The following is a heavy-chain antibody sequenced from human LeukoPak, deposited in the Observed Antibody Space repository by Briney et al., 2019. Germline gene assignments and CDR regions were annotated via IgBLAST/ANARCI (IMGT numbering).Heavy chain of an antibody. D-gene: IGHD6-6*01. V-gene: IGHV4-59*01. J-gene: IGHJ6*02. CDR1: GGSISSYY. CDR3: ARDSSRGGYYYYGMDV. CDR2: IHYSGST. Sequence: SETLSLTCTVSGGSISSYYWSWIRQPPGKGLEWIGYIHYSGSTNYNPSLKSRVTISVDTSKNQFFLKLSSVTAADTAVYYCARDSSRGGYYYYGMDVWGQGTTVTVSS.